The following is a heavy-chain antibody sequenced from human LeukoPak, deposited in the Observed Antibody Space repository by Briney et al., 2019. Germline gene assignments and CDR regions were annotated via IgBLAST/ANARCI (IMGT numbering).Heavy chain of an antibody. D-gene: IGHD3-10*01. CDR3: AREYYGSGSYYNAPTWFDP. V-gene: IGHV1-8*02. Sequence: ASVKVSCKASGYTFTGNYMHWVRQATGQGLEWMGWMNPNSGNTGYAQKFQGRVTMTRNTSISTAYMELSSLRSEDTAVYYCAREYYGSGSYYNAPTWFDPWGQGTLVTVSS. J-gene: IGHJ5*02. CDR2: MNPNSGNT. CDR1: GYTFTGNY.